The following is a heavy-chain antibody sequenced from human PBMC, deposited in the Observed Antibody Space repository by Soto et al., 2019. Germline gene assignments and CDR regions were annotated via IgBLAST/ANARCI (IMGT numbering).Heavy chain of an antibody. CDR2: IYSGGST. J-gene: IGHJ4*02. V-gene: IGHV3-66*01. D-gene: IGHD6-19*01. Sequence: EVQLVESGGGLVQPGGSLRVSCAASGFTVSSNYMSWVRQAPGKGLEWVSIIYSGGSTYYADSVKGRFTISRDSSKNTLYRQRDSLRAEDTAVYYCARTNVGSGWDSFDYWGQGTRVTVSS. CDR3: ARTNVGSGWDSFDY. CDR1: GFTVSSNY.